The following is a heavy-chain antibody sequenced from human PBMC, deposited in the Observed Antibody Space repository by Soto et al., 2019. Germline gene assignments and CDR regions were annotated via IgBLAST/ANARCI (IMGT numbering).Heavy chain of an antibody. CDR2: ISGSGGTT. CDR3: ARTANGWFSAFAI. V-gene: IGHV3-23*01. Sequence: EVQLLESGGGLVQPGGSLRLSCAASGFTFSSYAMSWVRQAPGKGLEWVSAISGSGGTTYYADSVKGRFTFSRDNSKNTLYLQMNSLRAEDTAVYSCARTANGWFSAFAIWGQGTMVTVSS. D-gene: IGHD6-19*01. CDR1: GFTFSSYA. J-gene: IGHJ3*02.